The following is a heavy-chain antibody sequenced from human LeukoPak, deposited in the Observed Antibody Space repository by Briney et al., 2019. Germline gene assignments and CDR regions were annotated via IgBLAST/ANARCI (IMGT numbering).Heavy chain of an antibody. J-gene: IGHJ4*02. CDR3: ASGAAGYIDY. CDR2: INTGGSYT. V-gene: IGHV3-11*03. Sequence: GGSLRLSCAASGFTFSDYYMSWIRQAPGKGLEWVSYINTGGSYTNYADSVKGRFTISRDNARNSLYLQMGSLRAEDTAVYYCASGAAGYIDYWGQGTLVTVSS. CDR1: GFTFSDYY. D-gene: IGHD2-15*01.